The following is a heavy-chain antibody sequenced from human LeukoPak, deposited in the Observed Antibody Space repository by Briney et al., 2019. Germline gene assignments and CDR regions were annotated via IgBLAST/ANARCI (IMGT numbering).Heavy chain of an antibody. CDR3: ARRSYYDSSAFDI. D-gene: IGHD3-22*01. Sequence: GESLKISCNGSGYSFTSYWIGWVRQMPGKGLEWMGIIYPGDSDTRYSTSFQGQVTTSADKSISTAYLQWSSLKASDTAMYYCARRSYYDSSAFDIWGEGTMVTVSS. CDR1: GYSFTSYW. V-gene: IGHV5-51*01. CDR2: IYPGDSDT. J-gene: IGHJ3*02.